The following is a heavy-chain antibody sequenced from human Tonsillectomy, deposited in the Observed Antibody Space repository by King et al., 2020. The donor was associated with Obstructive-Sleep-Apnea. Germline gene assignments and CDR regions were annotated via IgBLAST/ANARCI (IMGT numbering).Heavy chain of an antibody. CDR3: AGDRVDYGDRLDAFDI. CDR1: GFTFSTYA. V-gene: IGHV3-30*04. J-gene: IGHJ3*02. CDR2: ISYDGSNK. D-gene: IGHD4-17*01. Sequence: VQLVESGGGVVQPGRSLRLSCAASGFTFSTYAMHWVRQAPGKGLEWVAVISYDGSNKYYADSGKGRFTISRDNSKNTLYLQMNSLRAEDTALYYCAGDRVDYGDRLDAFDIWGQGTMVTVSS.